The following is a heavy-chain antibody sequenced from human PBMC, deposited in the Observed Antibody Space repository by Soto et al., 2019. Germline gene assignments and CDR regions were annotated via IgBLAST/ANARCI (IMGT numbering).Heavy chain of an antibody. CDR2: IYWDDDK. J-gene: IGHJ6*02. CDR3: AHYSGDSTLNYYYYGMDV. V-gene: IGHV2-5*02. Sequence: QITLKESGPTLVKPTQTLTLTCTFSGFSLSTSGVGLGWIRQPPGKALEWLALIYWDDDKRYSPSLKSRLTITKDTSKNQVVLTMTNMDPVDTATYYCAHYSGDSTLNYYYYGMDVWGQGTTVTVSS. D-gene: IGHD4-17*01. CDR1: GFSLSTSGVG.